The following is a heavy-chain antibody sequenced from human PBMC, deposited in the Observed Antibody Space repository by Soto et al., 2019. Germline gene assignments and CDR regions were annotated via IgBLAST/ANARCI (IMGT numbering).Heavy chain of an antibody. V-gene: IGHV4-39*01. J-gene: IGHJ4*02. CDR1: GGSISSSSYY. CDR2: IYYSGST. Sequence: SETLSLTCTVSGGSISSSSYYWGWILQPPGKGLEWIGSIYYSGSTYYNPSLKSRVTISVDTSKNQFSLKLSSVTAADTAVYYCARHTPAISISDHWGQGTLVTVSS. D-gene: IGHD2-15*01. CDR3: ARHTPAISISDH.